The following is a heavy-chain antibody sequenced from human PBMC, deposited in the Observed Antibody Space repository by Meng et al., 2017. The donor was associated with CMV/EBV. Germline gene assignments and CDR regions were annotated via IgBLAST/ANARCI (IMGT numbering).Heavy chain of an antibody. J-gene: IGHJ5*02. CDR1: GFTFRNYG. D-gene: IGHD3-22*01. CDR3: AKGPYDTSGWWFDP. CDR2: NSNSGVTT. Sequence: SGFTFRNYGMSGVRQAPGKGLEWVSSNSNSGVTTYYADSVKGRFTVSRDNSKNIMYMEMNSLRAEDTAVYYCAKGPYDTSGWWFDPWGQGTLVTVSS. V-gene: IGHV3-23*01.